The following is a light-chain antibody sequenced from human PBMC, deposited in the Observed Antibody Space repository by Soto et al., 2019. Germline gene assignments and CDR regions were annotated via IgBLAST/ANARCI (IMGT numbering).Light chain of an antibody. CDR1: QSVSSN. Sequence: IVMTQSPTTLSVSPGSSPTLGCRASQSVSSNLAWHQQKPGQAPRIIIYDASTRATGISARFSGSGSGTEFTLTISSLQSEDFAVYYCQQYHNWPITFGQGTRLEIK. V-gene: IGKV3-15*01. J-gene: IGKJ5*01. CDR2: DAS. CDR3: QQYHNWPIT.